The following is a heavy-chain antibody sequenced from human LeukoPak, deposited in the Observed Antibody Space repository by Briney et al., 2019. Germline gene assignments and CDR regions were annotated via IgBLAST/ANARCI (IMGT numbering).Heavy chain of an antibody. D-gene: IGHD2-2*01. V-gene: IGHV4-61*05. CDR1: GGSISSSSYY. Sequence: SETLSLTCTVSGGSISSSSYYWGWIRQPPGKGLEWIGYIYYSGSTNYNPSLKSRVTISVDTSKNQFSLKLSSVTAADTAVYYCARAPPSQTMPFDYWGQGTLVTVSS. CDR3: ARAPPSQTMPFDY. J-gene: IGHJ4*02. CDR2: IYYSGST.